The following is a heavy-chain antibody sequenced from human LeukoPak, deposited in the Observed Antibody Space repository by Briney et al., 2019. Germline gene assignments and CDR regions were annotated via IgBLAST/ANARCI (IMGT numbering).Heavy chain of an antibody. V-gene: IGHV1-18*01. D-gene: IGHD6-13*01. CDR1: GYTFTSYG. Sequence: GASVKVSCKASGYTFTSYGISWVRQAPGQGLEWMGWISAYNGNTNYAQKLQGRVTMTTDTSTSTAYMELRSLRSDDTAVYYCARVLVPGIAAAGSGQGNTFHIWGQGTMVTVS. J-gene: IGHJ3*02. CDR2: ISAYNGNT. CDR3: ARVLVPGIAAAGSGQGNTFHI.